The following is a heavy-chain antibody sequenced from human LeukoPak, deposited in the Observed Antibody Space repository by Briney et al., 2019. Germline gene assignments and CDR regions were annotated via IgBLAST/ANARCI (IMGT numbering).Heavy chain of an antibody. V-gene: IGHV3-64D*06. D-gene: IGHD3-9*01. CDR1: GFTFSSYA. J-gene: IGHJ4*02. Sequence: GGSLRLSCSASGFTFSSYAMHWVRQAPGKGLEYVSAISSNGGSTYYADSVKGRFTISRDNSKNTLYLQMSSLRAEDTAVYYCVKDYDILTGYFDCWGQGTLVTVSS. CDR3: VKDYDILTGYFDC. CDR2: ISSNGGST.